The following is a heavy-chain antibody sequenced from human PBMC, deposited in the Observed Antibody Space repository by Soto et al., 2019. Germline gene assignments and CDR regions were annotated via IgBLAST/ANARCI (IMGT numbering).Heavy chain of an antibody. D-gene: IGHD5-12*01. J-gene: IGHJ6*02. CDR2: ISYDGGNT. CDR1: GFMFSSYA. CDR3: ARDPRPSGYDRHMDV. V-gene: IGHV3-30*17. Sequence: QEKLVESGGGVVQPGGSLRLSCEASGFMFSSYALHWVRQAPGKGLELLAIISYDGGNTYYADSVKGRFTISRDGSRYTVYLEMDSLRPEDTGVYYCARDPRPSGYDRHMDVWGQGTTVTVS.